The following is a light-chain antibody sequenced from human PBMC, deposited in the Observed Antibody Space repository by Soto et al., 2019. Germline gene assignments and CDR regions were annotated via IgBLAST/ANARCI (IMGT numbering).Light chain of an antibody. CDR2: GAS. Sequence: EIVMTQSPATLSVSPGERATLSSRASQSVSSDLAWYQQKPDQAPRLLMYGASTRATGIPARFSGSGSGTEFTLTISSLQSEDFAVYYCQQYNDWPGTFGQGTKVEI. J-gene: IGKJ1*01. CDR3: QQYNDWPGT. CDR1: QSVSSD. V-gene: IGKV3-15*01.